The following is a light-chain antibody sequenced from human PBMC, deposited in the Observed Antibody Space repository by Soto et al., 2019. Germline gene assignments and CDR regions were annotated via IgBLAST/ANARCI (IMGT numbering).Light chain of an antibody. J-gene: IGLJ2*01. Sequence: QSVLTQPRSVSGAPGQRVTISSTGSSSNIGAGYDVHWYQQLPGRAPKLLIYGNTNRPSGVPDRFSGSKSGTSASLAITGLQAEYEADYYCLSFDSSLSVVFGGGTKLTVL. V-gene: IGLV1-40*01. CDR2: GNT. CDR1: SSNIGAGYD. CDR3: LSFDSSLSVV.